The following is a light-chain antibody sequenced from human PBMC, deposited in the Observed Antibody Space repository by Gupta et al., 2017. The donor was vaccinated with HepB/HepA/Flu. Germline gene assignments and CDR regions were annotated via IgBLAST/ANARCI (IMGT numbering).Light chain of an antibody. Sequence: DIVMTQSPLSLPVTPGVPASISCRSSQSLLHSTAYTDLDWYLQKPGQSPQLLIYSGSNRASGVPDRFSGSGSGTDFTLKISRVEAEDFGVYYCMQALQTPLTFGGGTKVEIK. CDR1: QSLLHSTAYTD. J-gene: IGKJ4*01. CDR2: SGS. CDR3: MQALQTPLT. V-gene: IGKV2-28*01.